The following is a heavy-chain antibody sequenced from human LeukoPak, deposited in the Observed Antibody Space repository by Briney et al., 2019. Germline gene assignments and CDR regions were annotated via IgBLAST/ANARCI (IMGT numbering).Heavy chain of an antibody. D-gene: IGHD1-26*01. Sequence: ASVKVSCKASGYTFTGYYMHWVRRAPGQGLGWMGWINPNSGGTNYAQKFQGRVTMTRDTSISTAYMELSRLRSDDTAVYYCARAGVGSHLFDYWGQGTLVTVSS. CDR3: ARAGVGSHLFDY. V-gene: IGHV1-2*02. CDR1: GYTFTGYY. CDR2: INPNSGGT. J-gene: IGHJ4*02.